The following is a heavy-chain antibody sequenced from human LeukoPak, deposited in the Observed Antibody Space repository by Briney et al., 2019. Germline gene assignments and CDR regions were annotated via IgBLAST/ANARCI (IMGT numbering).Heavy chain of an antibody. V-gene: IGHV3-21*01. CDR3: ARADTAMVTYYGMDV. J-gene: IGHJ6*02. D-gene: IGHD5-18*01. CDR1: GFTFSSHW. Sequence: PGGSLRLSCAASGFTFSSHWMHWVRQAPGKGLEWVSSISSSSSYIYYADSVKGRFTISRDNAKNSLYLQMNSLRAEDTAVYYCARADTAMVTYYGMDVWGQGTTVTVSS. CDR2: ISSSSSYI.